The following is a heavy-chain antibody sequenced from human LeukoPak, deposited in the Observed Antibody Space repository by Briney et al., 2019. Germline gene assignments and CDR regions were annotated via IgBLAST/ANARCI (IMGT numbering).Heavy chain of an antibody. D-gene: IGHD2-15*01. J-gene: IGHJ4*02. CDR2: ISSSSSYI. CDR3: ARSQKRVVVVAAAFDY. Sequence: GGSLRLSYAASGFTFSSYSMNWVRQAPGKGLEWVSFISSSSSYIYYADSVKGRFTISRDNAKNSLYLQMNSLRAEDTAVYYCARSQKRVVVVAAAFDYWGQGTLVTVSS. V-gene: IGHV3-21*01. CDR1: GFTFSSYS.